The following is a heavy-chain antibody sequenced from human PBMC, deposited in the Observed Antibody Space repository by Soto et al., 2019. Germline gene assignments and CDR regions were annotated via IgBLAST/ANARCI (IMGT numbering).Heavy chain of an antibody. Sequence: GESLKISCKGSGYSFTTYWIGWVRQMPGKGLEWMGIIYPGDSDTRYSPSFQGQVTISADKSIRTVYLQWSSLKASDTAMYYCARLGDYDSSAYYWRQNYGMXVWGQGTTVTSP. V-gene: IGHV5-51*01. CDR1: GYSFTTYW. CDR2: IYPGDSDT. D-gene: IGHD3-22*01. J-gene: IGHJ6*02. CDR3: ARLGDYDSSAYYWRQNYGMXV.